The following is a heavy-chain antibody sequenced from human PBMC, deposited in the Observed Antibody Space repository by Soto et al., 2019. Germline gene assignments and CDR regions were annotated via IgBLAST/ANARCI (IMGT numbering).Heavy chain of an antibody. CDR2: ITSSSNYI. V-gene: IGHV3-21*01. J-gene: IGHJ6*02. CDR3: AREIAETVYDSYGMDC. D-gene: IGHD6-13*01. CDR1: GFTFSSYS. Sequence: EVQLVESGGGLVKPGGSLRLSCAASGFTFSSYSMNWVRQAPGKGLECVSSITSSSNYIYYADSVKGRFTISRDNAKNSLYLQMNSLRAEDTAVYYCAREIAETVYDSYGMDCWGQGTTVTVSS.